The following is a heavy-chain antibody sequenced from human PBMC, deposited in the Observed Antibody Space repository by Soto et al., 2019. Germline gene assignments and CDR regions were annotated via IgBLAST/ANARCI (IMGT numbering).Heavy chain of an antibody. CDR2: ISSSSSYI. D-gene: IGHD3-3*01. J-gene: IGHJ6*02. V-gene: IGHV3-21*01. CDR3: ARWEWLLFPPTKHYYYYYGMDV. CDR1: GFTFSSYS. Sequence: GGSLRLSCAASGFTFSSYSMNWVRQAPGKGLEWVSSISSSSSYIYYADSVKGRFTISRDNAKNSLYLQMNSLRAEDTAVYYCARWEWLLFPPTKHYYYYYGMDVWGQGTTVTVSS.